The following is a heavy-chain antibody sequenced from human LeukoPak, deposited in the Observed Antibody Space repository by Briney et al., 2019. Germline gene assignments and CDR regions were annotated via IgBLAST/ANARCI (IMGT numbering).Heavy chain of an antibody. CDR3: ARGYTGGWYYFDY. V-gene: IGHV4-4*07. J-gene: IGHJ4*02. Sequence: SETLSLTCTVSGDSISSYYWNWIRRPAGKGLEWIGRISASGSTNYNPSLKSRVTMSVDTSKSQFSLRLSSVTAADTAVYYCARGYTGGWYYFDYWGRGTPVTVSS. CDR2: ISASGST. D-gene: IGHD6-19*01. CDR1: GDSISSYY.